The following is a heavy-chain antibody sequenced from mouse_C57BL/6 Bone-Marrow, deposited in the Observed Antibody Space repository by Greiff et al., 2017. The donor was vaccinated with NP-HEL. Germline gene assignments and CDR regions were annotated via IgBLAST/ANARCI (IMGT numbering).Heavy chain of an antibody. CDR1: GYTFTDYN. D-gene: IGHD1-1*01. V-gene: IGHV1-18*01. CDR2: INPNNGGT. Sequence: VQLQQSGPELVKPGASVKIPCKASGYTFTDYNMDWVKQSHGKSLEWIGDINPNNGGTIYNQKFKGKATLTVDKSSSTAYMELRRLTSEDTAVYYCARGCLTTVDWYVDVCGTGTTVTVSS. CDR3: ARGCLTTVDWYVDV. J-gene: IGHJ1*03.